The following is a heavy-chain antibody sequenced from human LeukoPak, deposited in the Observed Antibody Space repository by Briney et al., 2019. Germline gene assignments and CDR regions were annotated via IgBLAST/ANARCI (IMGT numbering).Heavy chain of an antibody. CDR2: IYYSGST. CDR3: ARDERFGEPNQLQFDY. J-gene: IGHJ4*02. D-gene: IGHD3-10*01. V-gene: IGHV4-39*07. Sequence: SETLSLTCTVSGGSISSSSYYWGWIRQPPGKGLEWIGSIYYSGSTYYNPSLKSRVTISVDTSKNQFSLKLSSVTAADTAVYYCARDERFGEPNQLQFDYWGQGTLVTVSS. CDR1: GGSISSSSYY.